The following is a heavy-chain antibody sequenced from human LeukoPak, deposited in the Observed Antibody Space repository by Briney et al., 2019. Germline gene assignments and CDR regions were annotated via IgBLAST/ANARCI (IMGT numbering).Heavy chain of an antibody. D-gene: IGHD6-13*01. CDR2: ISWNSGSI. Sequence: GGSLRLSCAASGFTFDDYAMHWVRQAPGKGLEWVSGISWNSGSIGYADSVKGRFTISRDNAKNSLYLQMNSLRAEDTALYYCAKGIKAYSSSWYGSDYWGQGTLVTVSS. J-gene: IGHJ4*02. CDR1: GFTFDDYA. V-gene: IGHV3-9*01. CDR3: AKGIKAYSSSWYGSDY.